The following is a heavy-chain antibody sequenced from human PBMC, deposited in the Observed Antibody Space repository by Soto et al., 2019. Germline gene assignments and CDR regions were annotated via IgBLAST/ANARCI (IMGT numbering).Heavy chain of an antibody. CDR3: ARGRYGDY. D-gene: IGHD1-1*01. CDR2: ISAHNGNT. Sequence: QVHLVQSGAEVKKPGASVKVSCKASGYTFTSYGITWVRQAPGQGLEWMGWISAHNGNTDYAQKPQGRVIVTRDTSTSTAYMELRSLISDDTAVYYCARGRYGDYWGQGALVTVS. J-gene: IGHJ4*02. CDR1: GYTFTSYG. V-gene: IGHV1-18*01.